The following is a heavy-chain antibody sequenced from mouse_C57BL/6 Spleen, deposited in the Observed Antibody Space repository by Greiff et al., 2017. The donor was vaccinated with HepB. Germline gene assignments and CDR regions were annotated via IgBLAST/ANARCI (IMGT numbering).Heavy chain of an antibody. CDR3: ARRDYYGNWYFDV. V-gene: IGHV5-12*01. Sequence: EVKLMESGGGLVQPGGSLKLSCAASGFTFSDYYMYWVRQTPEKRLEWVAYISNGGGSTYYPDTVKGRFTISRDNAKNTLYLQMSRLKSEDTAMYYCARRDYYGNWYFDVWGTGTTVTVSS. CDR1: GFTFSDYY. D-gene: IGHD1-1*01. CDR2: ISNGGGST. J-gene: IGHJ1*03.